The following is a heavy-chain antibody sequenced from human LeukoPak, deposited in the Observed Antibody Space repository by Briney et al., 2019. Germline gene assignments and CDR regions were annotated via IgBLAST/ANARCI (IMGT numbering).Heavy chain of an antibody. CDR1: GGSINSTRYY. V-gene: IGHV4-39*01. J-gene: IGHJ6*03. CDR3: ATGSMTTRYYYYFYMGV. Sequence: PSETLSLTCTVSGGSINSTRYYWGWIRQPPGKGLEWIGSIYYSGDTHYNPSLRSRVTISVDTSKNQFSLKMNSMTAADTSVYYCATGSMTTRYYYYFYMGVWGKGTTVTVSS. D-gene: IGHD4-11*01. CDR2: IYYSGDT.